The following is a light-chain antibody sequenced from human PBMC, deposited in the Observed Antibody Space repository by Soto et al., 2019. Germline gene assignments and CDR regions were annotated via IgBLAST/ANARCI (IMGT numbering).Light chain of an antibody. J-gene: IGKJ2*01. Sequence: EVEMTQSPATLSVFPGERVTLSCRASQSVSTSLAWYQQKPGQAPRLLIYSASTRATGIPARFSGSGSGTEFTLTISSLESEDFAVYYCQQYINGYTFGQGTKLDIK. CDR1: QSVSTS. CDR2: SAS. CDR3: QQYINGYT. V-gene: IGKV3-15*01.